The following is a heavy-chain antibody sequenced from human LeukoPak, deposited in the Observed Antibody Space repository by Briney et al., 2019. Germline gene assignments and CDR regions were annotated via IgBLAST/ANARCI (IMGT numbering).Heavy chain of an antibody. V-gene: IGHV4-4*07. D-gene: IGHD5-12*01. CDR2: IYTSGST. CDR1: GGSIISYY. J-gene: IGHJ6*03. CDR3: ARDFGATIRDYYYMDV. Sequence: PSETLSLTCTVSGGSIISYYRSWSRQPAGKGLEWIGRIYTSGSTNYNPSLKSRVTMSLDTSKNQFSLKLSSVTAADTAVYYCARDFGATIRDYYYMDVWGTGTTVTVSS.